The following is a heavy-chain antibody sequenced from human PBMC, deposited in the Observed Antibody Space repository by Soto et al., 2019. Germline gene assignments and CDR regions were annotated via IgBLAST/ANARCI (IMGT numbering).Heavy chain of an antibody. D-gene: IGHD6-13*01. V-gene: IGHV1-46*01. CDR2: FNPMGGGT. CDR1: SSVFRYYF. Sequence: ASVKVSCKATSSVFRYYFIHWVRQAPGEGLEYMGTFNPMGGGTNYARKFQGRVTLTGDTSTSTAYMELSSLKASDTAMYYCARQSSSRSFSGFSWFDPWGQGTLVTVSS. J-gene: IGHJ5*02. CDR3: ARQSSSRSFSGFSWFDP.